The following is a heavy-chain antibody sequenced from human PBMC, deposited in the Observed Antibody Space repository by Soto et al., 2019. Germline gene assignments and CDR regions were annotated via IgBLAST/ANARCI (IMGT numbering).Heavy chain of an antibody. CDR3: ARAVAAAMVFAFDI. Sequence: QVQLQESGPGLVKPSQTLSLTCTVSGGSISSGGYYWSWIRQHPGKGLEWIGYIYYSGSTYYNPSLKSRVTISVDTSKNQFSLKLSSVTAADMAVYYCARAVAAAMVFAFDIWGQGTMVTVSS. CDR1: GGSISSGGYY. CDR2: IYYSGST. D-gene: IGHD5-18*01. V-gene: IGHV4-31*03. J-gene: IGHJ3*02.